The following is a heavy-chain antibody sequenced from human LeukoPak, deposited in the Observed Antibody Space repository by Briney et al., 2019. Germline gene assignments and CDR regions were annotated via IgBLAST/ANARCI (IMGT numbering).Heavy chain of an antibody. CDR2: IKWNGGST. V-gene: IGHV3-20*04. CDR3: ARDGGDCSGDSCYVDY. Sequence: GGSLRLSCAASGFTFYDYGMSWVRQAPGKGLEWVSSIKWNGGSTGYADSVKGRFTISRDNAKNSLYLQMNSLRAEDTALYYCARDGGDCSGDSCYVDYWGQGTLVTVSS. J-gene: IGHJ4*02. CDR1: GFTFYDYG. D-gene: IGHD2-15*01.